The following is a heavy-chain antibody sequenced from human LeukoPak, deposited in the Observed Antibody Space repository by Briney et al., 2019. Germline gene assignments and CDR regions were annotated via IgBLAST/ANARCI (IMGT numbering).Heavy chain of an antibody. CDR2: IYYSGST. V-gene: IGHV4-59*01. D-gene: IGHD3-3*01. CDR1: GGSISSYY. CDR3: ARASDDFWSGYYTGTGAFDI. J-gene: IGHJ3*02. Sequence: PSETLSLTCTVPGGSISSYYWSWIRQPPGKGLEWIGYIYYSGSTNYNPSLKSRVTISVDTSKNQFSLKLSSVTAADTAVYYCARASDDFWSGYYTGTGAFDIWGQGTMVTVSS.